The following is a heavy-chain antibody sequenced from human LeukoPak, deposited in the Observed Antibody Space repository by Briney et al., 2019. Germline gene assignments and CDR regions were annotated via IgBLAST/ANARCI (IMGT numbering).Heavy chain of an antibody. CDR1: GFTISNYV. Sequence: GGSLRLSCAVSGFTISNYVMSWVRQAPGKGLEWVSGISMSGGSTYYADSVKGRFTISRDNSKNTLYLQMHSLRAEDTAMYHCAKDVVPAAIWGQGTRVTVSS. CDR2: ISMSGGST. CDR3: AKDVVPAAI. J-gene: IGHJ4*02. D-gene: IGHD2-2*01. V-gene: IGHV3-23*01.